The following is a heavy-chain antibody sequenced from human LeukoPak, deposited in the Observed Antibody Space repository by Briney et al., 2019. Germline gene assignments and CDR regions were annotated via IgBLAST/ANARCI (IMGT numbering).Heavy chain of an antibody. V-gene: IGHV3-30*04. CDR3: ARAYTAMAPGGDY. D-gene: IGHD5-18*01. CDR1: GFTFSSYA. J-gene: IGHJ4*02. CDR2: ISYDGSNK. Sequence: AGGSLRLSCAASGFTFSSYAMHWVRQAPGKGLEWVAVISYDGSNKYYADSVKGRFTISRDNSKSTLYLQMNSLRAEDTAVYYCARAYTAMAPGGDYWGQGTLVTVSS.